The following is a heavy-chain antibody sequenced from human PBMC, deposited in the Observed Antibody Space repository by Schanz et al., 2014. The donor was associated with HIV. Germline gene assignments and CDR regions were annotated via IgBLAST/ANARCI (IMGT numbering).Heavy chain of an antibody. D-gene: IGHD2-15*01. CDR1: GGTFSIYA. Sequence: QVQLVQSGSEVKKPGSSVKVSCKASGGTFSIYAISWVRQAPGQGLEWMGGIIPIFGTANYAQKFQGRVTIIADESTSTAYMELSSLRSADTAVYFCARSASVISSGWCSGNACYSGAFHSWGQGSLVIVSS. J-gene: IGHJ4*02. CDR2: IIPIFGTA. V-gene: IGHV1-69*01. CDR3: ARSASVISSGWCSGNACYSGAFHS.